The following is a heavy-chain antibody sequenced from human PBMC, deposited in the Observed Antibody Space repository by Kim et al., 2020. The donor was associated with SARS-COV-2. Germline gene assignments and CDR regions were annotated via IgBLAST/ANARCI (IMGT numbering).Heavy chain of an antibody. D-gene: IGHD2-21*01. CDR1: GYTFSGHF. CDR3: ARANCDGTKHRAGFDY. J-gene: IGHJ4*02. CDR2: INRNNGDT. Sequence: ASVKVSCKTSGYTFSGHFMHWVRQAPGQGLEWMGWINRNNGDTMNAQRFQGRVTVTRDTSISTVYMELSSLTSDDTAVYYCARANCDGTKHRAGFDYWGQGTLITVSS. V-gene: IGHV1-2*02.